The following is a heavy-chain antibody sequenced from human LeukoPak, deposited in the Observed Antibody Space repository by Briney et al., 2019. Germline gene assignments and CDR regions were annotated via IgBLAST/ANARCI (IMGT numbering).Heavy chain of an antibody. CDR1: GGTFSSYA. D-gene: IGHD2-2*01. CDR2: IIPIFGTA. J-gene: IGHJ5*02. V-gene: IGHV1-69*13. CDR3: ARVDVVVPAAMLGWFDP. Sequence: RASVKVSCKASGGTFSSYAISWVRQAPGQGLEWMGGIIPIFGTANYAQKFQGRVTITADESTSTAYMELSSLRSEDTAVYYCARVDVVVPAAMLGWFDPWGQGTLVTVSS.